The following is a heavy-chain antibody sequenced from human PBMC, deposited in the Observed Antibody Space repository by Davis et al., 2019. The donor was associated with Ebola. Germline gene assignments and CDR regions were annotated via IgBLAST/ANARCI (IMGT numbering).Heavy chain of an antibody. CDR1: GFTFSSYG. Sequence: GGSLRLSCAASGFTFSSYGMHWVRQAPGKGLEWVAVIWYDGSNKYYADSVKGRFTISRDNSKNTLYLQMNSLRAEDTAVYYCARTGRYDSSGYSPGVIDYWGQGTLVTVSS. CDR3: ARTGRYDSSGYSPGVIDY. J-gene: IGHJ4*02. D-gene: IGHD3-22*01. CDR2: IWYDGSNK. V-gene: IGHV3-33*01.